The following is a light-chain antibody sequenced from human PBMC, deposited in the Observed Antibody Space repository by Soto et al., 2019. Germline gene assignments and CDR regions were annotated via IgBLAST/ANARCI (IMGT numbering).Light chain of an antibody. Sequence: IQLTQSPSSLSASVGDRDTITCRASQEISGYLAWYQQTPGKAPKLLIYGVSTLQDGVSSRFSGRGSGTDFSLTISSLQPEDFATYYCQHLHWAFGPGT. V-gene: IGKV1-9*01. J-gene: IGKJ1*01. CDR2: GVS. CDR3: QHLHWA. CDR1: QEISGY.